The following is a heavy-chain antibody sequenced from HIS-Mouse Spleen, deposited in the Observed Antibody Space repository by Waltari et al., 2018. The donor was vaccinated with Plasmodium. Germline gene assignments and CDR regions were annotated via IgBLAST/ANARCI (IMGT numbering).Heavy chain of an antibody. CDR2: IYYSGST. Sequence: QLQLQESGPGLVKPSETLSLTCIVSGGSISSSSYYWGWIRQPPGKGLGWIGSIYYSGSTYYNPHIKSRVTISVDTAKNQFSLKRSSVTAADTAVYYCARDRITGSSYFDYWGQGTLVTVSS. CDR1: GGSISSSSYY. J-gene: IGHJ4*02. D-gene: IGHD1-20*01. CDR3: ARDRITGSSYFDY. V-gene: IGHV4-39*07.